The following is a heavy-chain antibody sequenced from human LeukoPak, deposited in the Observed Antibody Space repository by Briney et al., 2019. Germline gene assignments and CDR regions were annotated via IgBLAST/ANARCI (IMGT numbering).Heavy chain of an antibody. CDR1: GDSINDYY. D-gene: IGHD3-3*01. CDR3: ARDGSGFG. Sequence: SETLSLTCTVSGDSINDYYWNWIRQSPGKGLEWVGYIYYNGGTQYNPSLKSRVTISVDTSKNQFSLKLSSVTAADTAVYYCARDGSGFGWGQGTLVTVSS. CDR2: IYYNGGT. J-gene: IGHJ4*02. V-gene: IGHV4-59*12.